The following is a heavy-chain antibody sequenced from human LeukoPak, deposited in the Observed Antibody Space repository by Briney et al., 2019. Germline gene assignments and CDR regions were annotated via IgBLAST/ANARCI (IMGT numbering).Heavy chain of an antibody. CDR2: IKQDGSEK. V-gene: IGHV3-7*01. D-gene: IGHD2-2*03. CDR3: ASPPLGYCDSTSCRSDY. Sequence: PGGSLRLSCAASGFTFSSYWMSWVRQAPGKGLEWVATIKQDGSEKYYVDSVKGRFTISRDNAKSSLYLQMNALRAEDTAVYFCASPPLGYCDSTSCRSDYWGQGTLVTVSS. J-gene: IGHJ4*02. CDR1: GFTFSSYW.